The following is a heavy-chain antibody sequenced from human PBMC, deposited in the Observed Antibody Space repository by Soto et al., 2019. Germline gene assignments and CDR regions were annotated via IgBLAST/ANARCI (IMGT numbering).Heavy chain of an antibody. V-gene: IGHV1-18*01. CDR2: ISAYNGNT. CDR1: GYTFTSYG. J-gene: IGHJ6*02. D-gene: IGHD3-9*01. CDR3: ARSTTYDILTGYGSMHV. Sequence: QVQLVQSGAEVKKPGASVKVSCKASGYTFTSYGISWVRQAPGQGLEWMGWISAYNGNTNYAQKLQGRVTMTTATSTSTAYMELRSLRSDDTAVYYCARSTTYDILTGYGSMHVWGQGTTVTVSS.